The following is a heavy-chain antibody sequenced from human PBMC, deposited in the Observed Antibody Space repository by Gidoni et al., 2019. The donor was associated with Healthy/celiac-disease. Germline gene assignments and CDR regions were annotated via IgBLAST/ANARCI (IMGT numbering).Heavy chain of an antibody. CDR1: GFTFDDYA. CDR2: ISWNSGSI. CDR3: AKDTGYSNYYYGMDV. J-gene: IGHJ6*02. V-gene: IGHV3-9*01. Sequence: EVQLVESGGGLVQPGRSLRLSCAASGFTFDDYAMHWVRQAPVKGLEWVSGISWNSGSIGYADPVKGRFTISRDNAKNSLYLQMNSLRAEDTALYYCAKDTGYSNYYYGMDVWGQGTTVTVSS. D-gene: IGHD4-4*01.